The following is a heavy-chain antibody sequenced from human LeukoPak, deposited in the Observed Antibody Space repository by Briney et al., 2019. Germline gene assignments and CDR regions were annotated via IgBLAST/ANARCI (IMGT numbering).Heavy chain of an antibody. CDR1: GFTFSTFW. Sequence: GGSLGLSCAASGFTFSTFWMAWVRQAPGKGLEWVANIKGDESAKHQADSVKGRFTIFRDNAQRSVYLQMSSLRGEDTAVYYCARDVGGSLDYWGQGTLVTVSS. CDR2: IKGDESAK. J-gene: IGHJ4*02. V-gene: IGHV3-7*01. CDR3: ARDVGGSLDY. D-gene: IGHD1-26*01.